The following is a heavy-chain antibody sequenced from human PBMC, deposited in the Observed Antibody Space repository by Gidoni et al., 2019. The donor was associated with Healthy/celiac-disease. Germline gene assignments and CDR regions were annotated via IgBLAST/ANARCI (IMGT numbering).Heavy chain of an antibody. CDR3: ARGVYYYGSGSYVLFDY. CDR2: IYYSGST. V-gene: IGHV4-59*01. D-gene: IGHD3-10*01. CDR1: GGSISSYY. Sequence: QVQLQESGPGLVKPSETLSLTCTVSGGSISSYYWSWIRQPPGKGLEWIGYIYYSGSTNYNPSLKSRVTISVDTSKNQFSVKLSSVTAADTAVYYCARGVYYYGSGSYVLFDYWGQGTLVTVSS. J-gene: IGHJ4*02.